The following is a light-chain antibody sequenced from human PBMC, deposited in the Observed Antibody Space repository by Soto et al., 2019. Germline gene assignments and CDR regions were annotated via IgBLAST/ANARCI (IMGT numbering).Light chain of an antibody. V-gene: IGKV1-39*01. Sequence: DIQMTQSPTSLSASIGDTVTITCRASHSIASFLNWLQLKPGKAPKLLISDTSTLQTGVPSRFSGGGSGTEFTLTISSLQPEDSALYFCQQEYSPLLAFGAGNRVEIK. CDR3: QQEYSPLLA. CDR1: HSIASF. J-gene: IGKJ4*01. CDR2: DTS.